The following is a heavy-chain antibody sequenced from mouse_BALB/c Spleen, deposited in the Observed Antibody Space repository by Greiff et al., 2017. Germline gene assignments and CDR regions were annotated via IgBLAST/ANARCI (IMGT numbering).Heavy chain of an antibody. CDR2: ISDGGSYT. Sequence: EVMLVESGGGLVKPGGSLKLSCAASGFTFSDYYMYWVRQTPEKRLEWVATISDGGSYTYYPDSVKGRFTISRDNAKNNLYLQMSSLKSEDTAMYYCAREGGNYVQFAYWGQGTLVTVSA. J-gene: IGHJ3*01. V-gene: IGHV5-4*02. CDR1: GFTFSDYY. D-gene: IGHD2-1*01. CDR3: AREGGNYVQFAY.